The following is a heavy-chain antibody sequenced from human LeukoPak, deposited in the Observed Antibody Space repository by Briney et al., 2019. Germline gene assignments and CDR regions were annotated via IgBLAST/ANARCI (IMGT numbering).Heavy chain of an antibody. Sequence: ASVKVSCKASGYTFTRYDINWVRHATGQGLEWMGWMNHNRGNTGYAQKFRGRVTMTRNTSISTAYMELSSLGSEDTAVYYCARGQYDYGDPMDYWGQGTLVTVSS. CDR3: ARGQYDYGDPMDY. CDR1: GYTFTRYD. J-gene: IGHJ4*02. V-gene: IGHV1-8*01. D-gene: IGHD4-17*01. CDR2: MNHNRGNT.